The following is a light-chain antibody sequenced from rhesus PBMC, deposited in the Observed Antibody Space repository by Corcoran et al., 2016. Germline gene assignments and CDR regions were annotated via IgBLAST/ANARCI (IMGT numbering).Light chain of an antibody. J-gene: IGKJ1*01. CDR1: QGISSY. Sequence: DIQMTQSPSSLSASVGDTVTITCRSSQGISSYLNWFQQKTGKAPKLLIYAATILQSGVPSRFSGSGSGTDFTLTIRKLQPADFATYYCQQYASYPPTFGQGTKVEIK. CDR3: QQYASYPPT. CDR2: AAT. V-gene: IGKV1-28*02.